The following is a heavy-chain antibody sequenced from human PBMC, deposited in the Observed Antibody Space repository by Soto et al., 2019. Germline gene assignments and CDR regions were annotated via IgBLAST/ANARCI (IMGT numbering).Heavy chain of an antibody. J-gene: IGHJ3*02. CDR3: VRDINLYDTSGLAFDI. CDR2: THHSGST. Sequence: PSETLSLTRTVSGGSISSADYYWSWIRQPPGKGLEWIAYTHHSGSTYYTPSLKSRAVISVDTSKNQVSLNLRSVTAADTAVYFCVRDINLYDTSGLAFDIWGQGTMVTVSS. CDR1: GGSISSADYY. D-gene: IGHD3-22*01. V-gene: IGHV4-30-4*01.